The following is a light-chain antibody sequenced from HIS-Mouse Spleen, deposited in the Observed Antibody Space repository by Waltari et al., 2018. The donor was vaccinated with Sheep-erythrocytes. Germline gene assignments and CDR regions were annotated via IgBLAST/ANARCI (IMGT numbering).Light chain of an antibody. J-gene: IGLJ1*01. Sequence: QSALTQPRSVSGSPGQSVTLSCTGTSSDVGGYNYVSWYQQHPGKAPKLIIYDVSKRPSGVPDRFSCSKSGNTAYLTISGLQAEDEADYYCCSYAGSYNHVFATGTKVTVL. CDR1: SSDVGGYNY. V-gene: IGLV2-11*01. CDR3: CSYAGSYNHV. CDR2: DVS.